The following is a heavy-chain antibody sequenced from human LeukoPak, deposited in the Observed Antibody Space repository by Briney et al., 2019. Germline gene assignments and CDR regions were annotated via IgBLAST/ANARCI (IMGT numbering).Heavy chain of an antibody. J-gene: IGHJ3*02. Sequence: GGSLRLSCAASGFTFSNAWMSWVRQAPGKGLEWVGRIKSKTDGGTTDYAAPVKGRFTISRDDSKNTPYLQMNSLKTEDTAVYYCNRQSSSWYGDAFDIWGQGTMVTVSS. V-gene: IGHV3-15*01. CDR3: NRQSSSWYGDAFDI. CDR1: GFTFSNAW. D-gene: IGHD6-13*01. CDR2: IKSKTDGGTT.